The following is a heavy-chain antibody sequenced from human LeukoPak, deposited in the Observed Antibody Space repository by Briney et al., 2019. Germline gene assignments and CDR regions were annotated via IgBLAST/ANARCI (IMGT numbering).Heavy chain of an antibody. D-gene: IGHD6-13*01. CDR1: GYSISSGYY. CDR2: IYHSGST. V-gene: IGHV4-38-2*02. Sequence: PSETLSLTCTVSGYSISSGYYWGWIRQPPGKGLEWIGNIYHSGSTYYNPSLKSRVTISVDTSKNQFSLKLTSVTPADTAVYYCARGRLAAAPYFDYWGQGTLVTVSS. CDR3: ARGRLAAAPYFDY. J-gene: IGHJ4*02.